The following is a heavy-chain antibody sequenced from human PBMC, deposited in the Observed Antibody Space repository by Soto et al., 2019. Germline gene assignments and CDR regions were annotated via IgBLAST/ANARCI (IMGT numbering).Heavy chain of an antibody. D-gene: IGHD3-10*01. CDR3: ARDAMVRGVTIYYYGMDV. J-gene: IGHJ6*02. CDR1: CYTFTSDG. V-gene: IGHV1-18*04. CDR2: ISAYNGNT. Sequence: SAKGYFKASCYTFTSDGISWVRQAPGQGLEWMGWISAYNGNTNYAQKLQGRVTMTTDTSTSTAYMELRSLRSDDTAVYYCARDAMVRGVTIYYYGMDVWGQGTTVTVS.